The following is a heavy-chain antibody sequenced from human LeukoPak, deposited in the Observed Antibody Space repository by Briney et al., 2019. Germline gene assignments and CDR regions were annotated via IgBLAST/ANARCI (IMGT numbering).Heavy chain of an antibody. Sequence: SETLSLTCAVYGGSFSGYYWGWIRQPPGKGLEWIGSIYYSGSTYYNPSLKSRVTISVDTSKNQFSLKLSSVTAADTAVYYCARLSRDGYNDDAFDIWGQGTMVTVSS. CDR1: GGSFSGYY. CDR2: IYYSGST. V-gene: IGHV4-39*01. D-gene: IGHD5-24*01. J-gene: IGHJ3*02. CDR3: ARLSRDGYNDDAFDI.